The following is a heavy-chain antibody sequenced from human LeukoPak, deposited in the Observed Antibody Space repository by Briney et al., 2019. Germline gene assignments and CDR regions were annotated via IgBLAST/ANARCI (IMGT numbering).Heavy chain of an antibody. Sequence: GGSLRLSCAASGFTFSSYGMSWVRQAPGKGREWVSAISGSGGSTYYADSVKGRFTISRDNSKNTLYLQMNSLRAEDTAVYYCAKVKWSGWFNWFDPWGQGTLVTVSS. CDR3: AKVKWSGWFNWFDP. CDR1: GFTFSSYG. J-gene: IGHJ5*02. CDR2: ISGSGGST. V-gene: IGHV3-23*01. D-gene: IGHD6-19*01.